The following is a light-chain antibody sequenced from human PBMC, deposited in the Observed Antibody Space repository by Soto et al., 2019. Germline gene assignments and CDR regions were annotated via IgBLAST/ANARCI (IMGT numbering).Light chain of an antibody. Sequence: DIQMTQSPSTLSASVGDRVTITCRASQSGSNWLDWYQQKPGKAPTLLIYDVSRLETGVPSRLTGSGSGTEFTLTINSRQPEDFATYFCQHYDTYYTLGQGTKVDTK. CDR2: DVS. CDR1: QSGSNW. V-gene: IGKV1-5*01. CDR3: QHYDTYYT. J-gene: IGKJ2*01.